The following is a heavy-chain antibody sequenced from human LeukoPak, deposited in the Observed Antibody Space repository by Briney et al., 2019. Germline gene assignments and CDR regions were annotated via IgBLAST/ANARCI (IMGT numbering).Heavy chain of an antibody. D-gene: IGHD6-13*01. CDR2: INPNSGGT. J-gene: IGHJ5*02. CDR3: ARVVAAAGTVWGWFDP. CDR1: GYTFTGYY. V-gene: IGHV1-2*02. Sequence: ASVKVSCKASGYTFTGYYMHWVRQAPGQGLEWMGWINPNSGGTNYAQKFQGRVTMTRDTSISTAYMELSRLRSDDTAVYYCARVVAAAGTVWGWFDPWGQGTLVTVSS.